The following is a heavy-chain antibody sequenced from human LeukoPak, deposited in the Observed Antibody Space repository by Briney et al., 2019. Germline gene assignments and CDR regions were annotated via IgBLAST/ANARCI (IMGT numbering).Heavy chain of an antibody. CDR3: ARGHCSSWYGNWFDP. J-gene: IGHJ5*02. Sequence: SETLSLTCAVYGGSFSGYYWSWIRQPPGKGLEWIGEINHSGSTNYNPSLKSRVTISVDTSKNQFSLKLSSVTAADTAVYYCARGHCSSWYGNWFDPWGQGTLVTVSS. CDR2: INHSGST. D-gene: IGHD6-13*01. CDR1: GGSFSGYY. V-gene: IGHV4-34*01.